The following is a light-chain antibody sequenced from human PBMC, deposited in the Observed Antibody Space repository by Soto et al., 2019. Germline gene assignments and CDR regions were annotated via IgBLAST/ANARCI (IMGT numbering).Light chain of an antibody. J-gene: IGKJ4*01. CDR2: DAS. Sequence: EIVLTQSPATLSLSPGERATLSCRASQSVGTFFAWYQQKPGQAPRLLIYDASNRATGIPARFSGSGSGTDFTLTISSLEPEDFAVYYCQQRKNWPLTFGGGTRVEI. V-gene: IGKV3-11*01. CDR1: QSVGTF. CDR3: QQRKNWPLT.